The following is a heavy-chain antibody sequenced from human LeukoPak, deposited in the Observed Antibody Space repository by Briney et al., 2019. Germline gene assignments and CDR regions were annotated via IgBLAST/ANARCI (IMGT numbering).Heavy chain of an antibody. V-gene: IGHV4-61*02. CDR1: GNSISSGDNY. CDR3: ARDGYSYGYDLYYFDY. Sequence: PSETLSLTCTVSGNSISSGDNYWSWIRQPAGKGLEWIGRIYTSGSTYYNPSLKSRVTISVDTSKNQFSLKLSSVTAADTAVYYCARDGYSYGYDLYYFDYWGQGTLVTVSS. J-gene: IGHJ4*02. D-gene: IGHD5-18*01. CDR2: IYTSGST.